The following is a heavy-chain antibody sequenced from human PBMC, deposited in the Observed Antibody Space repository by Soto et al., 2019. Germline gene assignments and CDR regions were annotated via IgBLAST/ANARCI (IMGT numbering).Heavy chain of an antibody. CDR3: AHRVLRTVFGLVTTTAIYFDF. CDR2: IYWDDDK. V-gene: IGHV2-5*02. D-gene: IGHD3-3*01. CDR1: VFSLTTSGVG. J-gene: IGHJ4*02. Sequence: QITLNESGPTQVKPRQTLTLTCTFSVFSLTTSGVGVGWIRQSPGKAPEWLALIYWDDDKRYSPSLKSRLTITKDTSKNQVVLTMADLDPADTATYYCAHRVLRTVFGLVTTTAIYFDFCCQGTPVAVSS.